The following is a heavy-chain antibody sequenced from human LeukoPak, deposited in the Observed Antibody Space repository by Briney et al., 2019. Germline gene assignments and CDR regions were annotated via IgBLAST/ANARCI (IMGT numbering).Heavy chain of an antibody. V-gene: IGHV3-23*01. CDR2: ISSSGGST. CDR3: AKVKGSEGYCSITSCLADY. J-gene: IGHJ4*02. D-gene: IGHD2-2*01. CDR1: GFTFSGYA. Sequence: GGSLRLSCAASGFTFSGYAMSWVRQAPGKGLEWGSAISSSGGSTYYADSVKGRFTISRDNSKNTLYLQLNSLRSEDTAVYYCAKVKGSEGYCSITSCLADYWGQGTLVTVSS.